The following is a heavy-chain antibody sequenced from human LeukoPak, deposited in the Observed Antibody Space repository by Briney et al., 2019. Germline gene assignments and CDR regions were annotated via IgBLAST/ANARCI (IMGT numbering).Heavy chain of an antibody. V-gene: IGHV1-69*04. CDR2: IIPILGIA. J-gene: IGHJ3*01. Sequence: SVKVSCKASGGTFSSYAISWVRQAPGQGLEWMGRIIPILGIANYAQKFQGRVTITADNSTSTAYMELSSLRSEDTAVYYCARHVTVTYDAFDLWGQGTMVTVSS. CDR1: GGTFSSYA. D-gene: IGHD4-11*01. CDR3: ARHVTVTYDAFDL.